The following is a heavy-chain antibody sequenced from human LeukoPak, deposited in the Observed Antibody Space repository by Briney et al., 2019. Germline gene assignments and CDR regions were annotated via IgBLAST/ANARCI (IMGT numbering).Heavy chain of an antibody. CDR3: SRDRGST. J-gene: IGHJ4*02. CDR1: GFTFSSYS. D-gene: IGHD5/OR15-5a*01. V-gene: IGHV3-21*01. CDR2: ISSSSSYI. Sequence: GESLRLSCAASGFTFSSYSMNWVRQAPGKGLEWVSSISSSSSYIYYADSVKGRFTISRDDAMNSVYLQMNSLRVEDTAVYYCSRDRGSTWGQGTLVTVSS.